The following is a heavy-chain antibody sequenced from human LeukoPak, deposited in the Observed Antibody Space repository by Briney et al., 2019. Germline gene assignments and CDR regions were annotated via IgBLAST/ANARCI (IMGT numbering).Heavy chain of an antibody. V-gene: IGHV1-69*06. D-gene: IGHD2-2*01. Sequence: SVKVSCKASGGTFSSYAISWVRQAPGQGLEWMGGIIPIFGTANYAQKFQGRVTITVDKSTSTAYMELSSLRSEDTAVYYCASGLGYCSSTSCYALGYWGQGTLVTVSS. CDR2: IIPIFGTA. J-gene: IGHJ4*02. CDR3: ASGLGYCSSTSCYALGY. CDR1: GGTFSSYA.